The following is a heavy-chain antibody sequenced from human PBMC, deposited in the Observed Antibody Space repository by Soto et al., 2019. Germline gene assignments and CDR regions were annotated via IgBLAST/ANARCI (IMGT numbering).Heavy chain of an antibody. V-gene: IGHV3-23*01. CDR3: AKNGRWLATPPDA. J-gene: IGHJ4*02. Sequence: EMQLLESGGASVQPGGSLRLSCAASGFSFGTFVMTWFRQAPGGGLEWVASITDSGYTASYAETVEGRFTVSRDNSKNKLHLQMNDLRAEDTATYYCAKNGRWLATPPDAWGQGTLVTVSS. D-gene: IGHD6-19*01. CDR2: ITDSGYTA. CDR1: GFSFGTFV.